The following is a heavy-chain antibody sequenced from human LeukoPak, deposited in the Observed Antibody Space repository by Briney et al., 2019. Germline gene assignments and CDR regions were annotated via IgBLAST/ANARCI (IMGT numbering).Heavy chain of an antibody. D-gene: IGHD6-25*01. CDR3: ARDRLVQTREGAFDI. CDR2: ISSSSSYI. V-gene: IGHV3-11*06. CDR1: GFTFSDYY. J-gene: IGHJ3*02. Sequence: GSLRLSCAASGFTFSDYYMSWIRQAPGKGLEWVSSISSSSSYIYYADSVKGRFTTSRDNAKNSLYLQMNSLRAEDTAVYYCARDRLVQTREGAFDIWGQGTMVTVSS.